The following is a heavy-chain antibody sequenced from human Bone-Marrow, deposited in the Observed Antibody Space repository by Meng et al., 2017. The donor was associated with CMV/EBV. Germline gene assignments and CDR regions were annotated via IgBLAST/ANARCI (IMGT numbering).Heavy chain of an antibody. Sequence: GESPKISCAASGFTFSSYSMNWVRQAPGKGLEWVSSISSSSSYIYYADSVKGRFTISRDNAKNSLYLQMNSLRAEDTAVYYCARGEGEDYYYYGMDVWGQGATVTGSS. D-gene: IGHD3-16*01. V-gene: IGHV3-21*01. CDR1: GFTFSSYS. CDR3: ARGEGEDYYYYGMDV. J-gene: IGHJ6*01. CDR2: ISSSSSYI.